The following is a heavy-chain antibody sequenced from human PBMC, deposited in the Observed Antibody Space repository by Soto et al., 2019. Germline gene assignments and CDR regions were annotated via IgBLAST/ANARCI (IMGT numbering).Heavy chain of an antibody. CDR2: ISAYNGNT. CDR1: GYTFTSYG. CDR3: ARGTYYDILTRSDPPRAPPDY. D-gene: IGHD3-9*01. Sequence: ASVKVSCKASGYTFTSYGISWVRQAPGQGLEWMGWISAYNGNTNYAQKLQGRVTMTTDTSTSTAYMELRSLRSDDTAVYYCARGTYYDILTRSDPPRAPPDYWGQGTLVTVSS. V-gene: IGHV1-18*01. J-gene: IGHJ4*02.